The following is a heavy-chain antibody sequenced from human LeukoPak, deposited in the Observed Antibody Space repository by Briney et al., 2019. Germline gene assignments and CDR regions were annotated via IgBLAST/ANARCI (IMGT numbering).Heavy chain of an antibody. CDR2: IRYDGSNK. Sequence: QPGGSLRLSCAASGFTFSSYGMHWVRQAPGKGLEWVAFIRYDGSNKYYADSVKGRFTISRDNSKNTLYLQMNSLRAEDTAVYYCVNTGYCSSTSCYTYPSWDFDYWGQGTLVTVSP. CDR3: VNTGYCSSTSCYTYPSWDFDY. CDR1: GFTFSSYG. D-gene: IGHD2-2*02. V-gene: IGHV3-30*02. J-gene: IGHJ4*02.